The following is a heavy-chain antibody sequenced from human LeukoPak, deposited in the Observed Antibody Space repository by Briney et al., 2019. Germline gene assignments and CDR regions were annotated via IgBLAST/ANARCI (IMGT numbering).Heavy chain of an antibody. J-gene: IGHJ4*02. CDR3: AKSATTVTSNFDY. Sequence: GGSLRLSCAASGFTFSSHGMSWVRQAPGKGLGGVSGISGSGGGTFYADSVRGRFTISRDNSKNTVYLQMNSLRAEDTAVYYCAKSATTVTSNFDYWGQGTLVTVSS. V-gene: IGHV3-23*01. CDR1: GFTFSSHG. CDR2: ISGSGGGT. D-gene: IGHD4-17*01.